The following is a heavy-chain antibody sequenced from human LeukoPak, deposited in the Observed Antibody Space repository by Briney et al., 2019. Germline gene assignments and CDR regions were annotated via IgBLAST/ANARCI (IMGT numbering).Heavy chain of an antibody. CDR2: ISTNKGNT. V-gene: IGHV1-18*01. D-gene: IGHD2-8*01. CDR1: GYIFTSYG. Sequence: ASVKVSCKACGYIFTSYGISWVRQAPGQGLEWMGWISTNKGNTNYAQRLQGRVTTTTDTSTSTAYMELRSLRSDDTAIYYCVRDIQWRFDLWGQGTLVTVSS. CDR3: VRDIQWRFDL. J-gene: IGHJ5*02.